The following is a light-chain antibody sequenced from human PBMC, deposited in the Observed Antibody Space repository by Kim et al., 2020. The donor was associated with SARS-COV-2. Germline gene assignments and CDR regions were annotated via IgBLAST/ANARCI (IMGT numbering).Light chain of an antibody. Sequence: APGEGSSLSCSACQGVGDTFFAWYQPNPGQAPMLLVYGAASSATRIPVRFSGSGSGTVFTLTISRVMPEDFAVYYCLQYVSSPHTFGHGTTVDI. CDR1: QGVGDTF. J-gene: IGKJ1*01. CDR3: LQYVSSPHT. V-gene: IGKV3-20*01. CDR2: GAA.